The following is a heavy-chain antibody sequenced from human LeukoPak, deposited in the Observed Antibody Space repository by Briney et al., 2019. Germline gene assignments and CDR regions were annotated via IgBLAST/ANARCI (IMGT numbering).Heavy chain of an antibody. CDR3: ASPPTYHSSGYVGG. J-gene: IGHJ4*02. CDR1: GFTFSDYY. D-gene: IGHD3-22*01. Sequence: PGGSLRLSCAASGFTFSDYYMSWIRQAPGKGLEWVSYISSSGSTIYYADSVKGRFTISRDNAKNSLYLQMNSLRAEDTAVCYCASPPTYHSSGYVGGWGQGTLVTVSS. V-gene: IGHV3-11*01. CDR2: ISSSGSTI.